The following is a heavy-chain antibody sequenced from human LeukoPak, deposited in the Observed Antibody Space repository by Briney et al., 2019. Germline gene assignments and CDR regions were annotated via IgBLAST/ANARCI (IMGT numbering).Heavy chain of an antibody. CDR2: IIPIFGTA. CDR3: ARDETTVTYNWFDP. V-gene: IGHV1-69*13. CDR1: GGTFSIYA. J-gene: IGHJ5*02. D-gene: IGHD4-17*01. Sequence: SVTVSCTASGGTFSIYAISWVRQAPGQGLEWMGGIIPIFGTANYAQKFQGRVTITADESTSTAYMELSSLRSEDTAVYYCARDETTVTYNWFDPWGQGTLVTVSS.